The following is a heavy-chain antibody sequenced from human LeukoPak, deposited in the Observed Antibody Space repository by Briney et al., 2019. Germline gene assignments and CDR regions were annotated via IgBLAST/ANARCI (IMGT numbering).Heavy chain of an antibody. D-gene: IGHD6-13*01. CDR2: IKQDGSEK. J-gene: IGHJ4*02. CDR3: ARDLDSSTWYRGFDY. CDR1: GFTFSDHY. V-gene: IGHV3-7*01. Sequence: PGGSLRLSCAASGFTFSDHYMDWVRQAPGKGLEWVANIKQDGSEKYYVDSVKGRFTISRDNAKNSLYLQMNSLRAEDTAVYYCARDLDSSTWYRGFDYWGQGTLITVSS.